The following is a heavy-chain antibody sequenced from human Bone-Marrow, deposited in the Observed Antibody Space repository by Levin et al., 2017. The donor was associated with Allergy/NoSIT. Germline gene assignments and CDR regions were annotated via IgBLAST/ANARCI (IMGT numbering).Heavy chain of an antibody. CDR3: ARENIAARYFDF. Sequence: SETLSLTCAVSEASIRSDYYWAWIRQPPGRGLEWVWTIYHSGTAFYNPSLKSRVTISVDTSKNHFSLKVTSVTAADTAMYYCARENIAARYFDFWGQGALVTVSS. CDR1: EASIRSDYY. J-gene: IGHJ4*02. D-gene: IGHD6-6*01. CDR2: IYHSGTA. V-gene: IGHV4-38-2*02.